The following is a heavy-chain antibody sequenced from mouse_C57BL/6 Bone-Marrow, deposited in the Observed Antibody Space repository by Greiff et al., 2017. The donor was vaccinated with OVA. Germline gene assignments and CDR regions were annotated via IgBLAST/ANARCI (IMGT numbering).Heavy chain of an antibody. CDR1: GYAFSSSW. J-gene: IGHJ3*01. CDR2: IYPGDGDT. CDR3: ARSPTGFAY. D-gene: IGHD1-1*01. Sequence: QVQLQQSGPELVKPGASVKISCKASGYAFSSSWMNWVKQRPGKGLEWIGRIYPGDGDTNYNGKFKGKATLTADKSSSTAYMQLSSLTSEDSAVYFCARSPTGFAYWGQGTGHCLC. V-gene: IGHV1-82*01.